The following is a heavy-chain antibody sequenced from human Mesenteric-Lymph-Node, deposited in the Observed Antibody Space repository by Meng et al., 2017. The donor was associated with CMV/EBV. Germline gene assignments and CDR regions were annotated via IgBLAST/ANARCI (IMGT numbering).Heavy chain of an antibody. V-gene: IGHV1-2*02. CDR3: ARGGSMVRGVLYYYGMDV. D-gene: IGHD3-10*01. CDR2: INPNSGGT. CDR1: GYTFTGYY. J-gene: IGHJ6*02. Sequence: ASVKVSCKASGYTFTGYYMHWVRQAPGQGLEWMGWINPNSGGTNYAQKFQGRVTMTRDTSISTAYMELSRLRSDDTAVYYCARGGSMVRGVLYYYGMDVRGQGTTVTVSS.